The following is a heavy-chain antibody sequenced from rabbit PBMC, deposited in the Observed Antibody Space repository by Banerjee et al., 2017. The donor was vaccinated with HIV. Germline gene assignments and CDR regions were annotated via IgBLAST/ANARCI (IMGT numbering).Heavy chain of an antibody. J-gene: IGHJ6*01. Sequence: QEQLEESGGDLVMPEGSLTLTCTASGFYLSSRYWICWVRQAPGKGLEWIACIATGSGTINYASWAKGRFTISKTSSTTVTLQMTSLTAADTATYFCARKRAGGAGDLWGQGTLVTV. CDR3: ARKRAGGAGDL. V-gene: IGHV1S45*01. CDR1: GFYLSSRYW. CDR2: IATGSGTI. D-gene: IGHD4-2*01.